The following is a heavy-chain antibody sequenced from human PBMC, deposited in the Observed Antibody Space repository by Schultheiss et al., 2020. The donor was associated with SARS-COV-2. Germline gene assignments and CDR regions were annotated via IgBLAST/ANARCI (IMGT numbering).Heavy chain of an antibody. CDR1: GFTVSSNY. J-gene: IGHJ4*02. CDR2: IYSGGST. CDR3: AAPRAAGDYYDSSGPLIYYFDY. Sequence: GGSLRLSCAASGFTVSSNYMSWVRQAPGKGLEWVSVIYSGGSTYYADSVKGRFTISRDNSKNTLYLQMNSLRAEDTAVYYCAAPRAAGDYYDSSGPLIYYFDYWGQGTLVTVSS. V-gene: IGHV3-53*01. D-gene: IGHD3-22*01.